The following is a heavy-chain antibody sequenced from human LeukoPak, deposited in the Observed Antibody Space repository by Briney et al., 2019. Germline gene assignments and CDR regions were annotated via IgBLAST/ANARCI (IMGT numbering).Heavy chain of an antibody. D-gene: IGHD3-22*01. J-gene: IGHJ4*02. Sequence: SVKVSCKASGGTFSSYAISWVRQAPGQGLEWMGGIIPIFGTANYAQKFQGRVTITADESTSTAYMELSSLRSEDTAVYYCAKKRVRITMIVVVIPDSYYFDYWGQGTLVTVSS. CDR1: GGTFSSYA. CDR3: AKKRVRITMIVVVIPDSYYFDY. CDR2: IIPIFGTA. V-gene: IGHV1-69*13.